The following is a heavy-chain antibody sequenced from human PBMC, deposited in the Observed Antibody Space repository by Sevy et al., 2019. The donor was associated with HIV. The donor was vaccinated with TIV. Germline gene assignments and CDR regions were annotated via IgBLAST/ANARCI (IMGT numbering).Heavy chain of an antibody. CDR3: ARGGSGSYYNLDY. Sequence: ALVKVSCKASGYTFTYYYMHWVRQAPGQGLEWMGTINPSGGSTSYEQRFQGRVTMTRDTSTSSVYMELSSLRSEDTAVYYCARGGSGSYYNLDYWGQGTLVTVSS. CDR2: INPSGGST. D-gene: IGHD3-10*01. V-gene: IGHV1-46*01. J-gene: IGHJ4*02. CDR1: GYTFTYYY.